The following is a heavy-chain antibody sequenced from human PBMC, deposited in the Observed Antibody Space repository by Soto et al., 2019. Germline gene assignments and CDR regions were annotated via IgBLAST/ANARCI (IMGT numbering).Heavy chain of an antibody. CDR3: ARGVVAAANEEYYFDY. Sequence: QVQLVQSGAEVKKPGSSVKVSCKASGDTFSSYAISWVRQAPGQGLEWMGGIIPIFGTANYAQKFQGRVTITADESTRTACMNLSSLRSEDTAVYYCARGVVAAANEEYYFDYWGQGTLVTGSS. V-gene: IGHV1-69*01. CDR1: GDTFSSYA. J-gene: IGHJ4*02. D-gene: IGHD2-2*01. CDR2: IIPIFGTA.